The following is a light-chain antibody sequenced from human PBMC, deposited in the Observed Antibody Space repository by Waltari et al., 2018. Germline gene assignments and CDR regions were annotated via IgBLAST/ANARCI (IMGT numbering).Light chain of an antibody. CDR2: AAS. J-gene: IGKJ3*01. V-gene: IGKV1-39*01. CDR3: QQSYTLFT. CDR1: QSISSY. Sequence: DIQMTQSPSSLSAPVGDRVTITCRASQSISSYLNWYQQKPGKAPKLLIYAASSLRSGVPSRFSGSGSGTDFTLTISSLQPEDFATYYCQQSYTLFTFGPGTKVDIK.